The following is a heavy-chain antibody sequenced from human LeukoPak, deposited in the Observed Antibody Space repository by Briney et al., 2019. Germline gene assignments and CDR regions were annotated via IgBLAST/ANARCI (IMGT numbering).Heavy chain of an antibody. V-gene: IGHV1-24*01. Sequence: ASVKVSCKVSGYTLTELSMHWVRQAPGKGLEWMGGFDPEDGETIYAQKFQGRVTMTEDTSTDTAYMELSSLRSEDTAVYYCAASPHDYSYPSNYYFDYWGQGTLVTVSS. CDR1: GYTLTELS. CDR3: AASPHDYSYPSNYYFDY. J-gene: IGHJ4*02. CDR2: FDPEDGET. D-gene: IGHD4-11*01.